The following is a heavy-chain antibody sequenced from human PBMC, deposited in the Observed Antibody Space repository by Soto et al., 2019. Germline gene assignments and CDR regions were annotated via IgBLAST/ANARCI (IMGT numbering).Heavy chain of an antibody. CDR3: STSPASGASRYFDD. J-gene: IGHJ4*02. Sequence: PGESLKISCKVSGYSFTNYWLGWVRQIPGKGLEWMGLIFPGDSDTRYNPSFRGQVTISADKSISTAYLQWSSLKASDTAMYYCSTSPASGASRYFDDWGQGPLVTVSS. D-gene: IGHD3-3*01. CDR2: IFPGDSDT. V-gene: IGHV5-51*01. CDR1: GYSFTNYW.